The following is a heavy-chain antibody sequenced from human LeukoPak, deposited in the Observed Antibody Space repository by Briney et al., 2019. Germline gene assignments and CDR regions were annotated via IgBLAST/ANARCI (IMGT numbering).Heavy chain of an antibody. CDR1: GYTFTNYY. J-gene: IGHJ4*02. Sequence: GASVKVSCKASGYTFTNYYIHWVRQAPGHGLEWMGISNPSGDSTNHAQKFQGRDTMTRDTSTSTVYMDLSSLRSEDTAVYYCARWTTTFLDYWGQGTLVTVSS. V-gene: IGHV1-46*01. D-gene: IGHD1-1*01. CDR2: SNPSGDST. CDR3: ARWTTTFLDY.